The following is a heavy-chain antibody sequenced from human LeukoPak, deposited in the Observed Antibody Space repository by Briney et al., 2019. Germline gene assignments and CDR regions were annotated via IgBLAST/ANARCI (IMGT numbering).Heavy chain of an antibody. CDR2: ISGSGGST. CDR3: ARDRRYSSGWTETYYFDY. CDR1: GFTFSSYA. V-gene: IGHV3-23*01. D-gene: IGHD6-19*01. J-gene: IGHJ4*02. Sequence: PGGSLRLSCAASGFTFSSYAMSWVRQAPGKGLEWVSAISGSGGSTYYADSVKGRFTISRDNSKNTLYLQMNSLRAEDTAVYYCARDRRYSSGWTETYYFDYWGQGTLVTVSS.